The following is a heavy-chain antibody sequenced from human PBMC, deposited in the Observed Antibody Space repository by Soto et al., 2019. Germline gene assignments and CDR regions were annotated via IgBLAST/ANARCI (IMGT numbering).Heavy chain of an antibody. CDR3: ATTGKDIVAVPDASSNCFDP. D-gene: IGHD2-2*01. Sequence: ASVKVSCKVSGYTLTELSMHWVRQAPGKGLEWMGGFDPEDGETIYAQRFQGRVTMTEDTSTDTAYMELSSLRSEDTAVYYCATTGKDIVAVPDASSNCFDPWGQGTLVTVSS. CDR2: FDPEDGET. V-gene: IGHV1-24*01. CDR1: GYTLTELS. J-gene: IGHJ5*02.